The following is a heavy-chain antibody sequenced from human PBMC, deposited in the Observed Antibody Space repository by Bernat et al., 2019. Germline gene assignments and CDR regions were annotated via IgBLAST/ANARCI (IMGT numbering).Heavy chain of an antibody. V-gene: IGHV3-33*01. D-gene: IGHD2-21*02. Sequence: QVQLVESGGGVVQPGRSLRLSCAASGFTFSSYGMHWVRQAPGKGLEWVAVIGYDGSNKYYADSVKGRFTISIDNSKNTLYLQMNSHRAEDTAVYYGAGAVVTVPYYDSSGMDFWGQGTMVTVSS. CDR1: GFTFSSYG. CDR3: AGAVVTVPYYDSSGMDF. CDR2: IGYDGSNK. J-gene: IGHJ6*02.